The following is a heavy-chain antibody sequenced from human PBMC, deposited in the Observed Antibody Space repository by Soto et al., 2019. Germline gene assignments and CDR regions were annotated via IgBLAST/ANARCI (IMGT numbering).Heavy chain of an antibody. CDR3: ARGLGGGPDY. CDR1: GYTFTNYA. V-gene: IGHV1-3*01. Sequence: QVQLVQSGAEVKKPGASVKVSCKASGYTFTNYAIHWVRQAPGQRLEWMGWINAGNGNTKYSQKFQDRVTITRDTSASTAYMELSSLRSEDTAVYYCARGLGGGPDYWGQGTLVTVSS. J-gene: IGHJ4*02. D-gene: IGHD2-15*01. CDR2: INAGNGNT.